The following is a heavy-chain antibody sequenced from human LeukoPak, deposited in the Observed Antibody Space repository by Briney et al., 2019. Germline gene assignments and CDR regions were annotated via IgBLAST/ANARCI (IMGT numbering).Heavy chain of an antibody. CDR1: GFTFSSYW. CDR2: IKQDGSEK. Sequence: PGGSLRLSCAASGFTFSSYWMSWVRQAPGKGLEWVANIKQDGSEKYYVDSVKGRSTISRDNAKNSLYLQMNSLRAEDTAVYYCARDHDYGDYVLDYWGQGTLVTVSS. D-gene: IGHD4-17*01. J-gene: IGHJ4*02. CDR3: ARDHDYGDYVLDY. V-gene: IGHV3-7*01.